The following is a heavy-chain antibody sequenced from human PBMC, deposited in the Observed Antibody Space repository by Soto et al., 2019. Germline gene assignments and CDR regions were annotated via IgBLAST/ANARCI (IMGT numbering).Heavy chain of an antibody. CDR2: IYHSGST. D-gene: IGHD4-17*01. CDR1: GGSISSGGYS. V-gene: IGHV4-30-2*01. J-gene: IGHJ6*02. CDR3: ARLSTTVTTSNYYGMDV. Sequence: SETLSLTCAVSGGSISSGGYSWSWIRQPPGKGLEWIGYIYHSGSTYYNPSPKSRVTISVDRSKNQFSLKLSSVTAADTAVYYCARLSTTVTTSNYYGMDVWGQGTTVTVSS.